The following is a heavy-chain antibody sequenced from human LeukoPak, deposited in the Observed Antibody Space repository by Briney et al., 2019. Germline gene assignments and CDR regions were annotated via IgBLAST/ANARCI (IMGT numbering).Heavy chain of an antibody. D-gene: IGHD3-22*01. Sequence: ASVKVSCKASGYTFTSYGISWVRQAPGQGLEWMGWISAYNGNTNYAQKFQGRVTITADKSTSTAYMELSSLRSEDTAVYYCAREGYYDSYYYYYMDVWGKGTTVTVSS. CDR2: ISAYNGNT. CDR3: AREGYYDSYYYYYMDV. CDR1: GYTFTSYG. V-gene: IGHV1-18*01. J-gene: IGHJ6*03.